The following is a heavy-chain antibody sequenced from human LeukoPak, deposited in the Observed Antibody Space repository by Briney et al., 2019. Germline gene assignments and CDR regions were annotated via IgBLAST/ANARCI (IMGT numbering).Heavy chain of an antibody. J-gene: IGHJ4*02. Sequence: ETLSLTCGVSGDSISTTNWWSWVRQAPGKGLEWVSVIYSGGYTYYADSVKGRFTISRDNSKNTLYLLMNNLRGEDTAVYYCARTGNPATGDYWGQGTLVTVSS. CDR2: IYSGGYT. D-gene: IGHD1-1*01. V-gene: IGHV3-53*01. CDR1: GDSISTTNW. CDR3: ARTGNPATGDY.